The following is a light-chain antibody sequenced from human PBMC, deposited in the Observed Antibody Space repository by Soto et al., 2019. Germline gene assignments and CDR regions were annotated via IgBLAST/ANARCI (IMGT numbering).Light chain of an antibody. J-gene: IGLJ1*01. CDR1: NTDVGQDKS. Sequence: QSVLTQPASVSGSRGQSIIISCVGRNTDVGQDKSVSWYQQGPGKAPKLLIFEVTNRPSGVSNRFSGSRSGNTASLTISGLQPDDEGDYFCVSYKDTDTLVFGTGTKVTLL. V-gene: IGLV2-14*01. CDR3: VSYKDTDTLV. CDR2: EVT.